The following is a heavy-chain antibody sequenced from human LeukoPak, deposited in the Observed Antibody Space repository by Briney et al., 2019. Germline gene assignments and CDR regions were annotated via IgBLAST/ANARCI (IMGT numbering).Heavy chain of an antibody. D-gene: IGHD4-11*01. Sequence: PSQTLSLTCTVSGGSISSGDYYWSWIRQPPGKGLEWIGYIYYSGSTYYNPSLKSRVTISVDMSKNQFSLKLSSVTAADTAVYYCARAPSGTVTYYYMDVWGKGTTVTVSS. J-gene: IGHJ6*03. CDR3: ARAPSGTVTYYYMDV. V-gene: IGHV4-30-4*08. CDR1: GGSISSGDYY. CDR2: IYYSGST.